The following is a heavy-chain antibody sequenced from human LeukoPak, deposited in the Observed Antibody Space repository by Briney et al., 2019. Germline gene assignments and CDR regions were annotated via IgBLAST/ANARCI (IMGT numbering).Heavy chain of an antibody. CDR1: GYTFTSYY. J-gene: IGHJ4*02. D-gene: IGHD1-26*01. V-gene: IGHV1-46*01. CDR2: INPSGGST. Sequence: ASVKVSCKASGYTFTSYYMHWVRQAPGQGLEWMGIINPSGGSTSYAQKFQGRVTMTRDTSTSTVYMELRSLRSDDTAVYYCARRGVGATSPDYWGQGTLVTVSS. CDR3: ARRGVGATSPDY.